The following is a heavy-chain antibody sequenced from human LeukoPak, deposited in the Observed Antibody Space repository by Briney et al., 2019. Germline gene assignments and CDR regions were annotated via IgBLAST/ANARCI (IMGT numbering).Heavy chain of an antibody. D-gene: IGHD3-16*01. CDR3: AREWTRSLGIPDY. J-gene: IGHJ4*02. CDR2: ISSSGSTI. V-gene: IGHV3-48*03. Sequence: GGSLRLSCAAFGFTFSSYEMNWVRQAPGKGLEWVSYISSSGSTIYYADSVKGRFTISRDNAKNSLYLQMNSLRAEDTAAYYCAREWTRSLGIPDYWGQGTLVTVSS. CDR1: GFTFSSYE.